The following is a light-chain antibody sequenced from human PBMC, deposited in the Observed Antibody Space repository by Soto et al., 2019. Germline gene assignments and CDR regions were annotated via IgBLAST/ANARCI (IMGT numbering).Light chain of an antibody. CDR3: LQANSFPLN. CDR2: AAS. J-gene: IGKJ4*01. V-gene: IGKV1D-12*01. CDR1: QPISSW. Sequence: DIQMTQSPSSVSASVGDIVTITCRASQPISSWLAWYQHKSGNDPKLLMYAASSLQSGVPSRFSGGGSGTDFTLTISSLQTEDVATYYCLQANSFPLNVGGGTKVEIK.